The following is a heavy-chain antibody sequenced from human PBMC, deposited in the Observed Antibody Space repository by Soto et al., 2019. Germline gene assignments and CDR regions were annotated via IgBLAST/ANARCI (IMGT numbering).Heavy chain of an antibody. Sequence: QVQLVQSGAEVKRPGASVKVSCKASGYTFTTYYMHWVRQAPGQGLEWLGIINPNGGSTTYAQKFQGRVTMTRDTSTSTVYLELSSLRSEDTAVYYCARAGYCSGGTCFHGNCDYWGQGPLVTVSA. CDR2: INPNGGST. J-gene: IGHJ4*02. V-gene: IGHV1-46*01. D-gene: IGHD2-15*01. CDR1: GYTFTTYY. CDR3: ARAGYCSGGTCFHGNCDY.